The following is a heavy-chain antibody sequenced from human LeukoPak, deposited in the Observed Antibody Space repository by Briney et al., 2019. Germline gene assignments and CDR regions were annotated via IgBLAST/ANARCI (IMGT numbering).Heavy chain of an antibody. CDR1: GFTFSSFV. Sequence: PGGSLRLSCAASGFTFSSFVMSWVRQAPGKGLEWVSSISGSGVYKYYTDSVKGRFTISRDNSKNTLYVQMNSLRAEDTAVYYCAKVSCTGGTCSSFDYWGQGILATVSS. CDR2: ISGSGVYK. D-gene: IGHD2-8*02. CDR3: AKVSCTGGTCSSFDY. J-gene: IGHJ4*02. V-gene: IGHV3-23*01.